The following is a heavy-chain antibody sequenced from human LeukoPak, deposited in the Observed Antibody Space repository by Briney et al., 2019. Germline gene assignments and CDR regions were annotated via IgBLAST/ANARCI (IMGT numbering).Heavy chain of an antibody. D-gene: IGHD3-16*02. V-gene: IGHV4-34*01. J-gene: IGHJ4*02. Sequence: KPSETLSLTCAVYGGSFSGYYWSWIRQPPGKGLEWIGEINHSGSTNYNPSLKSRVTISVDTSKNQFSLKLSSVTAADTAVYYCARRWTYYDYVWGSYRPYYFDYWGQGTLVTVSS. CDR3: ARRWTYYDYVWGSYRPYYFDY. CDR1: GGSFSGYY. CDR2: INHSGST.